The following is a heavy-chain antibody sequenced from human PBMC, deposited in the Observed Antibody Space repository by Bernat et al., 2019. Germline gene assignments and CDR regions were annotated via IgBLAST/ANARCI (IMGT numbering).Heavy chain of an antibody. J-gene: IGHJ3*02. CDR2: IYPGDSDT. CDR3: ARLSSVGPQAAAGTFPNAFDI. CDR1: GYSFTSYW. D-gene: IGHD6-13*01. V-gene: IGHV5-51*01. Sequence: EVQLVQSGAEVKKPGESLKISCKGSGYSFTSYWIGWVRQMPGKGMEWMGIIYPGDSDTRYSPSFQGHVTNSADKSISTAYLQVSSLKASDTAMYYWARLSSVGPQAAAGTFPNAFDIWGQGTMVTVSS.